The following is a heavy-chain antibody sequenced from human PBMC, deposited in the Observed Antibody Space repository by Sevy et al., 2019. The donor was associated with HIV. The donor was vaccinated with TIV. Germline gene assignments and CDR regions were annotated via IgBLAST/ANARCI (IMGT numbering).Heavy chain of an antibody. CDR2: IYYSGST. CDR1: GGSISSYY. CDR3: ARDQNGYSSSWYPI. D-gene: IGHD6-13*01. J-gene: IGHJ4*02. Sequence: SETLSLTCTVSGGSISSYYWSWIRQPPGKGLEWIGYIYYSGSTNYNPSLKSRVTISVDTSKNQFSLKLSSVTAADTAGYYCARDQNGYSSSWYPIWGQGTLVTVSS. V-gene: IGHV4-59*01.